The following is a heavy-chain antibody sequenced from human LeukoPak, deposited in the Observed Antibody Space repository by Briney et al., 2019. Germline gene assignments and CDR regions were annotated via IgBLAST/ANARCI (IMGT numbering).Heavy chain of an antibody. D-gene: IGHD5-24*01. CDR1: GFTFSSYS. V-gene: IGHV3-21*01. CDR2: ISSSSSYI. Sequence: PGGSLRLSCAASGFTFSSYSMNWVRQAPGKGLEWVSSISSSSSYIYYADSVKGRFTISRDNAKNTLYLQMNSLRAEDTAVYYCASSPDDGPDYWGQGTLVTVSS. J-gene: IGHJ4*02. CDR3: ASSPDDGPDY.